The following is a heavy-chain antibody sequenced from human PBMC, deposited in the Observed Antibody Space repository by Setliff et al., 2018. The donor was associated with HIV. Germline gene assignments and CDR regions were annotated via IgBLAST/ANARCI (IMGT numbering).Heavy chain of an antibody. Sequence: SETLSLTCAVYGGSFSGYYWSWIRQPPGKGLEWIGEINHSGSTNYNPSLKSRVTISVDTSKPQFSLKVKSVTAADTAVYYCAITIVGVTTEMYWGQGTLVTVSS. CDR2: INHSGST. V-gene: IGHV4-34*01. CDR3: AITIVGVTTEMY. J-gene: IGHJ4*02. D-gene: IGHD2-21*02. CDR1: GGSFSGYY.